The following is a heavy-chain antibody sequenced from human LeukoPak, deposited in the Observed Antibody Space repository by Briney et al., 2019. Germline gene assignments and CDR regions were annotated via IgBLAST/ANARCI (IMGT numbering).Heavy chain of an antibody. D-gene: IGHD3-10*01. J-gene: IGHJ3*02. Sequence: GGSLRLSCAASGFTFSDCYMSWIRQAPGKGLEWSSYISTSSSYTNYADSVKGRFTISRDNAENSLYLQMNSLRAEDTAVYYCARPSRSISTAGAFDIWGQGTMVTVSS. CDR2: ISTSSSYT. CDR3: ARPSRSISTAGAFDI. CDR1: GFTFSDCY. V-gene: IGHV3-11*03.